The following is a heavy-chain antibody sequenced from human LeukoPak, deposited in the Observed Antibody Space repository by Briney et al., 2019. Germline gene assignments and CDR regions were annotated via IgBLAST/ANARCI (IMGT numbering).Heavy chain of an antibody. V-gene: IGHV3-74*01. J-gene: IGHJ4*02. Sequence: PGGSLRLSCAASGFTVSSNYMSWVRQAPGKGLVWVSRINTGGSTTDYADSVKGRFTISRDNAKNTLYLQMNSLRAEDTAVYYCSRDLRGRDDYWGQGILVIVSS. D-gene: IGHD5-24*01. CDR2: INTGGSTT. CDR1: GFTVSSNY. CDR3: SRDLRGRDDY.